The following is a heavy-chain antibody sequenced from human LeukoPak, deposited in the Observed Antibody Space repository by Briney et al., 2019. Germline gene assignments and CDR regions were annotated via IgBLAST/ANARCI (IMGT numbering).Heavy chain of an antibody. D-gene: IGHD2-2*01. CDR2: IDHSGST. Sequence: SETLSLTCAVYGGSFSGYYWSWIRQPPGKGLEWIGEIDHSGSTNYNPSLKSRVTISVDTSKNQFSLKLSSVTAADTAVYYCARERPGGVVVPAARRRNWFDPWGQGTLVTVSS. CDR1: GGSFSGYY. V-gene: IGHV4-34*01. CDR3: ARERPGGVVVPAARRRNWFDP. J-gene: IGHJ5*02.